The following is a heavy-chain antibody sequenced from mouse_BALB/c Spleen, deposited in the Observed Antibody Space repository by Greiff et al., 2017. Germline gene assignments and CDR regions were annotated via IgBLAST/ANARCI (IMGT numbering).Heavy chain of an antibody. CDR1: GYTFTSYW. CDR2: IYPGDGDT. V-gene: IGHV1-87*01. J-gene: IGHJ4*01. Sequence: VQLQQSGAELARPGASVKLSCKASGYTFTSYWMQWVKQRPGQGLEWIGAIYPGDGDTRYTQKFKGKATLTADKSSSTAYMQLSSLASEDSAVYYCARLRYDGYYHYAMDYWGQGTSVTVSS. D-gene: IGHD2-3*01. CDR3: ARLRYDGYYHYAMDY.